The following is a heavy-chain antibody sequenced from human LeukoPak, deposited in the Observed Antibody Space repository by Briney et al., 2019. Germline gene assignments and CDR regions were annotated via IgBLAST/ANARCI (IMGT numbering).Heavy chain of an antibody. CDR2: ISYDGSSK. V-gene: IGHV3-30-3*01. J-gene: IGHJ4*02. CDR1: GFTFSSYA. D-gene: IGHD5-12*01. CDR3: ARDLMMATINFDY. Sequence: GGSLRLSCAASGFTFSSYAMHWVRQAPGKGLEWVAVISYDGSSKYYADSVKGRFTISRDNSKNTLYLQMNSLRAEDTAVYYCARDLMMATINFDYWGQGTLVTVSS.